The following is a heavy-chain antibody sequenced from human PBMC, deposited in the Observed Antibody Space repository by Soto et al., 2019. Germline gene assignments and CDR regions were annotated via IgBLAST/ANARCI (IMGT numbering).Heavy chain of an antibody. CDR2: IYYSGST. J-gene: IGHJ6*02. Sequence: SETLSLTCTVSGGSISSGGYYWSWIRQHPGKGLEWIGYIYYSGSTYYNPSLKSRVTISVDTSKNQFSLKLSSVTAADTAVYYFASHGGYSYVYTIYYGMDIWGQGTTVTVSS. CDR1: GGSISSGGYY. CDR3: ASHGGYSYVYTIYYGMDI. V-gene: IGHV4-31*03. D-gene: IGHD5-18*01.